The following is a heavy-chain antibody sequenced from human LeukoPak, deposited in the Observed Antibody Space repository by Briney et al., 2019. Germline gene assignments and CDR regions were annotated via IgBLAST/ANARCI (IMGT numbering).Heavy chain of an antibody. Sequence: SETLSLTCTVSGDSISSSSYYWGWIRQSPGKGLELIGSIYYSVTTYYNPSLKSRVTISVDTSKNQFSLKLNSVTAADTAVYYCARDRLRWPKIDYWGQGTLVTVSS. J-gene: IGHJ4*02. CDR3: ARDRLRWPKIDY. D-gene: IGHD4-23*01. CDR1: GDSISSSSYY. V-gene: IGHV4-39*07. CDR2: IYYSVTT.